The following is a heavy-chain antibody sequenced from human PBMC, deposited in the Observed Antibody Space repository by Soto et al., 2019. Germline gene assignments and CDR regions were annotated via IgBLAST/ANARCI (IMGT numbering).Heavy chain of an antibody. CDR1: GGSVSSGTYY. J-gene: IGHJ2*01. CDR3: ARDRARGWYFDL. Sequence: PSETLSLTCTVSGGSVSSGTYYWSWIRQPPGKGLEWIGYIYSSGSTNYNPSLKSRVTISVDTSKNHFSLKLSSVTAADTAVYYCARDRARGWYFDLWSRGTLVTVSS. CDR2: IYSSGST. V-gene: IGHV4-61*03.